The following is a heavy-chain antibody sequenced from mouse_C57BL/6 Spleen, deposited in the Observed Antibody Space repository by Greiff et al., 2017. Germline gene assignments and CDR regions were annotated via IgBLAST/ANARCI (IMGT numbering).Heavy chain of an antibody. J-gene: IGHJ4*01. CDR1: GYAFSSSW. Sequence: QVQLKESGPELVKPGASVKISCKASGYAFSSSWMNWVKQRPGKGLEWIGRIYPGDGDTNYNGKFKGKATLTADKSSSTAYMQLSSLTSADAAVYFWARTTDGSSDGYAMDYWGQGTSVTVSS. D-gene: IGHD1-1*01. CDR3: ARTTDGSSDGYAMDY. V-gene: IGHV1-82*01. CDR2: IYPGDGDT.